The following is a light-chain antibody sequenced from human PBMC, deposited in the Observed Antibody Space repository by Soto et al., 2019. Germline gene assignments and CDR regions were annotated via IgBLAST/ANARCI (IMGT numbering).Light chain of an antibody. CDR2: EVS. CDR3: SSDTSSSTLV. CDR1: SSDVAGYKY. J-gene: IGLJ1*01. Sequence: QSALTQPASVSGSPGQSITISCTGTSSDVAGYKYVSWYQQHPGKAPKLMIYEVSNRPSGVSNRFSGSKSGNTASLTISGPQAEDEADYYCSSDTSSSTLVFGTGTKLTVL. V-gene: IGLV2-14*01.